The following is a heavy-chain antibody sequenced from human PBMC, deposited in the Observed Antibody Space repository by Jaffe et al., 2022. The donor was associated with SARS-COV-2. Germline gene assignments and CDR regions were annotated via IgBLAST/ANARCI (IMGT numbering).Heavy chain of an antibody. CDR3: ARGGRPHYYDSSGYYYPYYYYGMDV. D-gene: IGHD3-22*01. CDR2: IGTAGDT. Sequence: EVQLVESGGGLVQPGGSLRLSCAASGFTFSSYDMHWVRQATGKGLEWVSAIGTAGDTYYPGSVKGRFTISRENAKNSLYLQMNSLRAGDTAVYYCARGGRPHYYDSSGYYYPYYYYGMDVWGQGTTVTVSS. CDR1: GFTFSSYD. J-gene: IGHJ6*02. V-gene: IGHV3-13*01.